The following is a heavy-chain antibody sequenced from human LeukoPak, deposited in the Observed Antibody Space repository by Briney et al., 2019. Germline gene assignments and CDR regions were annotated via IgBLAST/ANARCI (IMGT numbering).Heavy chain of an antibody. D-gene: IGHD6-19*01. Sequence: ASVKVSCKASDYIFTNYYMHWVRQAPGQGLEWMGMINPRDGSTSHAQKFQGRVTMTRDTSTSTVYMELSSLRSEDTAVYYCARDPQQWLPLGGGDYWGQGTLVTVSS. CDR1: DYIFTNYY. J-gene: IGHJ4*02. CDR3: ARDPQQWLPLGGGDY. CDR2: INPRDGST. V-gene: IGHV1-46*01.